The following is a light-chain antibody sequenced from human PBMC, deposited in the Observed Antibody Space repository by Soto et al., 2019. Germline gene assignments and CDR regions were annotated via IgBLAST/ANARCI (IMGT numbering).Light chain of an antibody. Sequence: QSVLTQPASVSGSPGQSITISCSGTSSDIGTYDHVAWFQQFPGKTPKLVIYNVSDRPSGVSYRFSGSKSGNTASLTISGLQADDEADYYCISYTVSRSYVFGTGPKVTVL. CDR1: SSDIGTYDH. CDR2: NVS. CDR3: ISYTVSRSYV. V-gene: IGLV2-14*01. J-gene: IGLJ1*01.